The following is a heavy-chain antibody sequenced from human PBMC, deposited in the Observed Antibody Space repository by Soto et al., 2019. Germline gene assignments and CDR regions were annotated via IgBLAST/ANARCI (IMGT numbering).Heavy chain of an antibody. V-gene: IGHV1-18*01. CDR3: ARGRARITIFGVVIIPSDYYYGMDV. CDR1: GYTFTSYG. CDR2: ISAYNGNT. J-gene: IGHJ6*02. Sequence: ASVKVSCKASGYTFTSYGISWVRQAPGQGLEWMGWISAYNGNTNYAQKLQGRVTMTTDTSTSTAYMELRSLRSDDTAVYYCARGRARITIFGVVIIPSDYYYGMDVWGQGTTVTVSS. D-gene: IGHD3-3*01.